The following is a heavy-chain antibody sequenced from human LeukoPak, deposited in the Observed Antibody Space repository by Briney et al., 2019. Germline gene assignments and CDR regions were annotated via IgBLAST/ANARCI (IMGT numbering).Heavy chain of an antibody. J-gene: IGHJ3*02. CDR2: IYSGGST. CDR3: ARSGLQAGRQWLVGSYAFDI. Sequence: PGGSLRLSCAASGFTVSSNYMSWVRQAPGKGLEWVSVIYSGGSTYYADSVKGRFTISRDNSKNTLYLQMNSLRAEDTAVYYCARSGLQAGRQWLVGSYAFDIWGQGTMVTVSS. CDR1: GFTVSSNY. D-gene: IGHD6-19*01. V-gene: IGHV3-53*01.